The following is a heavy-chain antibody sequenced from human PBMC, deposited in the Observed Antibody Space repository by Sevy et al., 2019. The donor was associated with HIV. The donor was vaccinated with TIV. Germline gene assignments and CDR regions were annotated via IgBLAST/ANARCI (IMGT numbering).Heavy chain of an antibody. Sequence: ESLSLTCTVSGGSITSLYWKWIRQPPGKGLEWIANIYYNGHINYNPSLKSRVTLSLDTSKNQFSLRLSSVTAADTAMYYCAGENAWGRGYSWGQGTLVTVSS. CDR2: IYYNGHI. CDR3: AGENAWGRGYS. CDR1: GGSITSLY. D-gene: IGHD1-26*01. J-gene: IGHJ4*02. V-gene: IGHV4-59*08.